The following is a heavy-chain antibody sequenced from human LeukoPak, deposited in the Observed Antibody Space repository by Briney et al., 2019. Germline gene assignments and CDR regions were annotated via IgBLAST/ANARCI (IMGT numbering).Heavy chain of an antibody. CDR2: INPSGGST. Sequence: ASVKVSCKASGYTFTSYYMHWVRQAPGQGLEWTGIINPSGGSTSYAQKFQGRVTMTRDTSTSTVYMELSSLRSEDTAVYYCARWLQFDYYFDYWGQGTLVTVSS. D-gene: IGHD5-24*01. V-gene: IGHV1-46*01. CDR3: ARWLQFDYYFDY. J-gene: IGHJ4*02. CDR1: GYTFTSYY.